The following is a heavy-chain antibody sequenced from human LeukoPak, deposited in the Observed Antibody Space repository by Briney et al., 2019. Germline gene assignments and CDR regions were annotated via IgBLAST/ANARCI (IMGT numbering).Heavy chain of an antibody. J-gene: IGHJ5*02. D-gene: IGHD2-15*01. Sequence: PSETLSLTRAVYGASFSNDYWTWIRQSPEKGLEWIAETNDRGSTSYNPSLNSRVMMSVDASKNQFSLRLSSVTAADTAVYYCARGGGGPRLATWGQGTLVTVSS. CDR3: ARGGGGPRLAT. V-gene: IGHV4-34*01. CDR2: TNDRGST. CDR1: GASFSNDY.